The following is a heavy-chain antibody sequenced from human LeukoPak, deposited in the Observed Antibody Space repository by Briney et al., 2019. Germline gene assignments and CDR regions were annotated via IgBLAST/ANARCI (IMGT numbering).Heavy chain of an antibody. Sequence: ASVKVSCKASGYTFTGYYMHWVRQAPGQGLEWMGWINPNSGGTNYAQKFQGWVTMTRDTSISTAYMELSRLRSDDTAVYYCACGNYYGSGSGAFDIWGQGTMVTVSS. CDR1: GYTFTGYY. CDR2: INPNSGGT. D-gene: IGHD3-10*01. V-gene: IGHV1-2*04. J-gene: IGHJ3*02. CDR3: ACGNYYGSGSGAFDI.